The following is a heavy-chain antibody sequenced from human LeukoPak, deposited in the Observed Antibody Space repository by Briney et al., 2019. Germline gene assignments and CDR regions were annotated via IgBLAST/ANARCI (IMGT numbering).Heavy chain of an antibody. CDR3: ARDTERPYCSSTSCYGAFDI. D-gene: IGHD2-2*01. Sequence: SVKVSCMASGGTFSSYAISWVRQAPGQGLEWMGGIIPIFGTANYAQKFQGRVTITADESTSTAYMELSSLRSEDTAVYYCARDTERPYCSSTSCYGAFDIWGQGTMVTVSS. CDR1: GGTFSSYA. CDR2: IIPIFGTA. J-gene: IGHJ3*02. V-gene: IGHV1-69*13.